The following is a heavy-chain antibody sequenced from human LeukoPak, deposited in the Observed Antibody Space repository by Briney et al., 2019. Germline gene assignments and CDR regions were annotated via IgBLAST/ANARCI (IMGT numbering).Heavy chain of an antibody. V-gene: IGHV3-23*01. J-gene: IGHJ5*02. Sequence: GGSLRLSCAASGFTFSSFAMSWVRQAPGKGLEWVSAFSGSGVSTYYADSVRGRFTISRDNSKNTLYLHMNSLRAEDTAVYYCAKDSVNFGVVRSPNWFDPRGQGTLVTVSS. CDR1: GFTFSSFA. CDR2: FSGSGVST. CDR3: AKDSVNFGVVRSPNWFDP. D-gene: IGHD3-3*01.